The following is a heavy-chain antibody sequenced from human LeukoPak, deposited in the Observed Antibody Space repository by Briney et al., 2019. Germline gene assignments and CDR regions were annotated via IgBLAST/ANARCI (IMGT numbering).Heavy chain of an antibody. J-gene: IGHJ4*02. V-gene: IGHV3-73*01. CDR3: ARQTNSCHDY. Sequence: PGGSLRLSCAASGFTLSGSHMHWVRQAPGKGLEWVGHVRRNYETAYGASVKGSFTISRDDSENTAYLHMNNLKTEDTAIYFCARQTNSCHDYWGQGTLVTVSS. CDR2: VRRNYET. D-gene: IGHD2-2*01. CDR1: GFTLSGSH.